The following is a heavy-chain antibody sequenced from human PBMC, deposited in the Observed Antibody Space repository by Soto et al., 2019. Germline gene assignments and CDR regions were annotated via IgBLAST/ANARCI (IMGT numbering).Heavy chain of an antibody. V-gene: IGHV4-39*07. CDR2: FYYSGST. J-gene: IGHJ4*02. CDR3: ARRWGTFDF. D-gene: IGHD7-27*01. CDR1: GGSISSSTYY. Sequence: PSETLSLTCTVSGGSISSSTYYWGWIRQPPGKGLEWIGSFYYSGSTDYDPSLKSRVTISVDTSKNQFSLKLSSVTAADTAVYYCARRWGTFDFWGQGTLVTVSS.